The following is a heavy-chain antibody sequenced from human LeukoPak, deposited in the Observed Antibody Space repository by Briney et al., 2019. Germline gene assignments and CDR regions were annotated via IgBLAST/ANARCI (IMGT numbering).Heavy chain of an antibody. V-gene: IGHV1-69*06. CDR2: IIPIFGTA. J-gene: IGHJ4*02. CDR1: GGTFSSYA. Sequence: SVKVSCKASGGTFSSYAISWERQAPGQGLEWMGGIIPIFGTANYAQKFQGRVTITADKSTSTAYMELSSLRSEDTAVYYCATSKGYSSSWFDYWGQGTLVTVSS. D-gene: IGHD6-13*01. CDR3: ATSKGYSSSWFDY.